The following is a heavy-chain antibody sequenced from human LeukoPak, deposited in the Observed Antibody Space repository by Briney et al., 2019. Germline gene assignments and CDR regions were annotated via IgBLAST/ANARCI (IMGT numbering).Heavy chain of an antibody. CDR1: GGTFSSYA. CDR2: IIPIFGTA. CDR3: ARGGCSGGSCYKGDWFDP. V-gene: IGHV1-69*05. D-gene: IGHD2-15*01. J-gene: IGHJ5*02. Sequence: GSSVKVSCKASGGTFSSYAISWVRQAPGQGLEWMGGIIPIFGTANYAQKFQGRVTITRDTSASTAYMELSSLRSEDTAVYYCARGGCSGGSCYKGDWFDPWGQGTLVTVSS.